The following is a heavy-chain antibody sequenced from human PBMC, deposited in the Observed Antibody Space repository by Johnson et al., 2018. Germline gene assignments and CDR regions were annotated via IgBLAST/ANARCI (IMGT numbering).Heavy chain of an antibody. CDR1: GFTFSSYG. CDR3: ARDICGPRQHAYYYYYGMDV. Sequence: QVQLVQSGGGVVQPGRSLRLSCAASGFTFSSYGMHWVRQAPGKGLEWVAVIWYDGSNKYYADSVKGRFTISRDNSKNTLYLQMNSLRAEDTAVDYCARDICGPRQHAYYYYYGMDVWGQGTTVTVSS. CDR2: IWYDGSNK. D-gene: IGHD3-9*01. J-gene: IGHJ6*02. V-gene: IGHV3-33*01.